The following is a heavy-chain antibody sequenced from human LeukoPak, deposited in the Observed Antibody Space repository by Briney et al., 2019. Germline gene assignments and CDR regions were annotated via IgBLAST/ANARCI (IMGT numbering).Heavy chain of an antibody. Sequence: AGGSLRLSCAASGFTFNSYGMHWVRQAPGKGLEWVTIISYDGSNKYYADSVKGRFTISRDNSKNTLYLQMNSLRAEDTAVYYCAKDRGGYTYIFDYWGQGTPVTVSS. J-gene: IGHJ4*02. D-gene: IGHD5-18*01. V-gene: IGHV3-30*18. CDR3: AKDRGGYTYIFDY. CDR1: GFTFNSYG. CDR2: ISYDGSNK.